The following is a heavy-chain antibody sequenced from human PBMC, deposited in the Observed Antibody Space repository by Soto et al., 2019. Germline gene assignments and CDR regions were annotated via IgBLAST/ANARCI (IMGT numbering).Heavy chain of an antibody. Sequence: GASVKVSCKASGGTFSSYAISWVRQAPGQGLEWMGGIIPIFGTANYAQKFQGRVTITADESTSTAYMELSSLGSEDTAVYYCARGLAYCGGDCYSNIWGQGTMVTVSS. CDR3: ARGLAYCGGDCYSNI. V-gene: IGHV1-69*13. J-gene: IGHJ3*02. CDR1: GGTFSSYA. CDR2: IIPIFGTA. D-gene: IGHD2-21*02.